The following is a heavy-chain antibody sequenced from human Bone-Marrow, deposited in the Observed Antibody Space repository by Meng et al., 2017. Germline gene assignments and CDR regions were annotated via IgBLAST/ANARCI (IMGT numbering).Heavy chain of an antibody. J-gene: IGHJ4*02. Sequence: QGQLQQWGAGRLKPSETLSLPCAGYGGSFSGYYWSWIRQPPGKGLEWIGEINHSGSTNYNPSLKSRVTISVDTSKNQFSLKLSSVTAADTAVYYCARGLRAARPLLFGYWGQGTLVTVSS. D-gene: IGHD6-6*01. CDR3: ARGLRAARPLLFGY. CDR2: INHSGST. V-gene: IGHV4-34*01. CDR1: GGSFSGYY.